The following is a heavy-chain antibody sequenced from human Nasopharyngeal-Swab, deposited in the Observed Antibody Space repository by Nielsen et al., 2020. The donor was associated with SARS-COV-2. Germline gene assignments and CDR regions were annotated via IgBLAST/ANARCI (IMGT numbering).Heavy chain of an antibody. CDR2: LNPGNGNS. D-gene: IGHD6-19*01. CDR3: ARSGEYGSGYVDY. J-gene: IGHJ4*02. Sequence: ASVKVSCKASGYTFTSYAIHWVRQAPGQGLEWMAWLNPGNGNSKYSQKFQGRLTITRDTSASTAYMELSSLRSEDSAVYYCARSGEYGSGYVDYWGQGTLVTVSS. CDR1: GYTFTSYA. V-gene: IGHV1-3*01.